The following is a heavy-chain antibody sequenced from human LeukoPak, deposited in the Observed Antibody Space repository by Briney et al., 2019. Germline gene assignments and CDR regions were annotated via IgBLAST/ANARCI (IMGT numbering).Heavy chain of an antibody. CDR3: ARDGGFYSGLGSPYFDH. CDR1: GGSISTGGYY. Sequence: SETLSLTCSVSGGSISTGGYYWSWIRQHPGKGLERIGCIYYSGSTYHNPSLKSRVTMSVDTSKNQFSLKLSSVTAADTATYYCARDGGFYSGLGSPYFDHWGQGTLVTVSS. J-gene: IGHJ4*02. V-gene: IGHV4-31*03. D-gene: IGHD3-10*01. CDR2: IYYSGST.